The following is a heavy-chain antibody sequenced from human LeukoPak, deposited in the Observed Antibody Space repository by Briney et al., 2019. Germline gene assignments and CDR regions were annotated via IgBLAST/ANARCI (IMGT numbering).Heavy chain of an antibody. J-gene: IGHJ3*02. CDR3: ARDRGVVTPGAFDI. V-gene: IGHV3-23*01. CDR2: VSGADGTT. D-gene: IGHD4-23*01. CDR1: GFTFSAYG. Sequence: GGSLRLSCAASGFTFSAYGMSWVRQSPRKGLEWVSGVSGADGTTYYADSVKGRFTISRDNAKNSLYLQMNSLRAEDTAVYYCARDRGVVTPGAFDIWGQGTMVTVSS.